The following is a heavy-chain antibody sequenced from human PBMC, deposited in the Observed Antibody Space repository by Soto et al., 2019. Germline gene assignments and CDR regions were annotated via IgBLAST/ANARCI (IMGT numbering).Heavy chain of an antibody. D-gene: IGHD3-22*01. CDR2: ISGSGGST. V-gene: IGHV3-23*01. Sequence: PGGSLRLSCAASGFTFSSYAMGWVRQAPGKGLEWVSAISGSGGSTYYADSVKGRFTISRDNSKNTLYLQMNSLRAEDTAVYYCAKDSPYYYDSSGNYYYYGMDVWGQGTTVTVSS. CDR3: AKDSPYYYDSSGNYYYYGMDV. J-gene: IGHJ6*02. CDR1: GFTFSSYA.